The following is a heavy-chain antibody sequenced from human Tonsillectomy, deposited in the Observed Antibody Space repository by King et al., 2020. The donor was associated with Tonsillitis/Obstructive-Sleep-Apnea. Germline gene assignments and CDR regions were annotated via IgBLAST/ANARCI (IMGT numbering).Heavy chain of an antibody. J-gene: IGHJ4*02. Sequence: QLQESGPGLVKPSETLSLTCTVSGGSISSYYWNWIRQPPGKGLEWIGYIYYSGSTNYNPSLKSRVTISLDTSKNQFSLKLSSVTAADTAVYYCARVYYYDSIFFDYWGQGTLVTVS. CDR3: ARVYYYDSIFFDY. V-gene: IGHV4-59*01. CDR1: GGSISSYY. D-gene: IGHD3-22*01. CDR2: IYYSGST.